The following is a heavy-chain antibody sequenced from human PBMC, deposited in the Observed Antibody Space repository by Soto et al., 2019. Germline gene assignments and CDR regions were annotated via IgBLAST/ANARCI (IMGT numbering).Heavy chain of an antibody. J-gene: IGHJ6*02. V-gene: IGHV3-23*01. Sequence: GGSLRLSCAASGFSFSEYSMTWVRQAPGKGLQWVSAISGDTATTHYADSVKGRFTISRDNSRDTLYLQMNSLRVKDTAIYYCAKPLQQWLLQGSGVDVSGQGPTVTVSS. CDR3: AKPLQQWLLQGSGVDV. CDR2: ISGDTATT. D-gene: IGHD6-19*01. CDR1: GFSFSEYS.